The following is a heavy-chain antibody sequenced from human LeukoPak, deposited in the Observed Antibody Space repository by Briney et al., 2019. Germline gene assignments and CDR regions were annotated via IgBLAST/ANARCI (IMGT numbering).Heavy chain of an antibody. CDR2: ISGSGGST. CDR3: AKDWGGQQLVLLDY. CDR1: GFTFSSYA. V-gene: IGHV3-23*01. J-gene: IGHJ4*02. D-gene: IGHD6-13*01. Sequence: GGSLRLSCAASGFTFSSYAMSWVRQAPGKGLEWVSAISGSGGSTYYADSAKGRFTISRDNSKNTLYLQMNSLRAEDTAVYYCAKDWGGQQLVLLDYWGQGTLVTVSS.